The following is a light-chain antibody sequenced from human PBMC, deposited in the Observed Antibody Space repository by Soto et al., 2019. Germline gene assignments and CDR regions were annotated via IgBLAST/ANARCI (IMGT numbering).Light chain of an antibody. CDR3: QSYYNSRSRRVV. J-gene: IGLJ2*01. CDR1: SSNIGAGYH. Sequence: QSVLTQPPSVSGAPGQSVTISCTGSSSNIGAGYHVHWYQRLPGTAPKLLVSTNRPSGFPDRFSSSKSGASASLAITGLQAEDEADYDCQSYYNSRSRRVVFGGGTKLTVL. CDR2: T. V-gene: IGLV1-40*01.